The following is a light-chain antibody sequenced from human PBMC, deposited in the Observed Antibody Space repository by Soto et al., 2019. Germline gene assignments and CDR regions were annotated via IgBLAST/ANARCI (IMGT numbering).Light chain of an antibody. J-gene: IGKJ1*01. CDR1: QTIGRA. V-gene: IGKV1-39*01. CDR3: QQSYSSPPM. CDR2: GAS. Sequence: IQLTQSTSSLSASVGDRVTITCRASQTIGRALNWYQHKPGKGPNLLIYGASSLQSGVPSRFSGSRSGPDFTLTISSLQPEDFATYYCQQSYSSPPMFGQGTKVDIK.